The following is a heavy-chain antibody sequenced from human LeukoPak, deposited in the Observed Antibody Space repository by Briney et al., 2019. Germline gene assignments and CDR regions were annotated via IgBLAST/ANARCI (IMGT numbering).Heavy chain of an antibody. J-gene: IGHJ6*02. Sequence: GASVKVSYKASGYTFTSYDINWVRQATGQGLEWMGWMNPNSGNTGYAQKFQGRVTMTGNTSISTAYMELSSLRSEDTAVYYCARVRTYYDFWSGYYYYYGMDVWGQGTTVTVSS. CDR3: ARVRTYYDFWSGYYYYYGMDV. CDR1: GYTFTSYD. D-gene: IGHD3-3*01. CDR2: MNPNSGNT. V-gene: IGHV1-8*01.